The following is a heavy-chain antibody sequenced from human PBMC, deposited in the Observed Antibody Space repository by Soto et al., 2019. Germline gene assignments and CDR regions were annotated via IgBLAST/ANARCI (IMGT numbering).Heavy chain of an antibody. CDR2: IYYSGST. J-gene: IGHJ5*02. D-gene: IGHD3-10*01. Sequence: SETLSLTCTVSGGSISSSSYYWGWIRQPPGKGLEWIGSIYYSGSTYYNLSLKSRVTISVDTSKNQFSLKLSSVTAADTAVYYCARLYYYPNWFDPWGQGTLVTVSS. CDR3: ARLYYYPNWFDP. V-gene: IGHV4-39*01. CDR1: GGSISSSSYY.